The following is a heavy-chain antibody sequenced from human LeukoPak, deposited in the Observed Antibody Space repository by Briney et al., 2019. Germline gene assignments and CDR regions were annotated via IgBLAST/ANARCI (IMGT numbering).Heavy chain of an antibody. V-gene: IGHV3-7*01. CDR1: GFTFSDYW. CDR3: ARTSLGWLDP. J-gene: IGHJ5*02. D-gene: IGHD7-27*01. CDR2: IDQDGRDK. Sequence: EGSLRLSCAASGFTFSDYWMSWVRQAPGKGLEWVATIDQDGRDKFSVDSVKGRFTISRDNARNSMYLQMKSLRVEDTAVYYCARTSLGWLDPWGQGALVTVSS.